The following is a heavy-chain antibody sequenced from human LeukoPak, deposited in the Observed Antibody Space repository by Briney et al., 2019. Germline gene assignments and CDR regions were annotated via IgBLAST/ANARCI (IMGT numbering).Heavy chain of an antibody. CDR1: GFTFDDDG. CDR2: ISWNGGST. D-gene: IGHD3-10*01. Sequence: GGSLRLSCAASGFTFDDDGMSWVRQAPGKGLQWVSGISWNGGSTNYADSVKGRFTISRDNAKNSLHLQMNSLRAEDTALYYCARAGSGSYYLDAFDIWGQGTMVTVSS. CDR3: ARAGSGSYYLDAFDI. J-gene: IGHJ3*02. V-gene: IGHV3-20*04.